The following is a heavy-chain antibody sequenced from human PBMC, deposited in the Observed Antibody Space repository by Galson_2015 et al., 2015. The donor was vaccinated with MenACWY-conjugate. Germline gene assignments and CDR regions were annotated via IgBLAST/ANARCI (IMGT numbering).Heavy chain of an antibody. CDR1: GFTFSSYG. CDR2: IAHDSSPI. CDR3: ARGPAYGDRVDFLDF. V-gene: IGHV3-48*02. D-gene: IGHD4-17*01. J-gene: IGHJ4*02. Sequence: SLRLSCAASGFTFSSYGMNWVRQAPGKGLEWVSYIAHDSSPIYYAGSVKGRFTITRDNVLNILYLQMSRLRDEDTAVYFCARGPAYGDRVDFLDFWGRGTLVTVSS.